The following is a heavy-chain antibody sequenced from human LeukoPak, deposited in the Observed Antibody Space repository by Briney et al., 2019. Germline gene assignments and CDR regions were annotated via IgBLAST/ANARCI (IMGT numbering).Heavy chain of an antibody. CDR1: GFNFNNFA. V-gene: IGHV3-23*01. Sequence: GGCLRLSCAASGFNFNNFAMSWVRQAPGKGPEWLSAITGPADTTYYAESVKGRFTISIDYSKSMVYLQMNSLRVEDTAIYYCAKGAEIDHWGQGTLVSVS. CDR2: ITGPADTT. J-gene: IGHJ4*02. CDR3: AKGAEIDH.